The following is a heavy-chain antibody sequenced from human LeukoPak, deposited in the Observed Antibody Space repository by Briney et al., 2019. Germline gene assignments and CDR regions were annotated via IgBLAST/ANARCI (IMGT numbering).Heavy chain of an antibody. CDR2: ISTSGTT. Sequence: GGSLRLSCAASGFTFSNYAISWVRQAPGKGLEWVSVISTSGTTYYADSVKGRFTISRDNSKNTLYLQMNSLRPEDTAVYYCARDFDYWGRGTLVTVSS. J-gene: IGHJ4*02. CDR1: GFTFSNYA. CDR3: ARDFDY. V-gene: IGHV3-23*01.